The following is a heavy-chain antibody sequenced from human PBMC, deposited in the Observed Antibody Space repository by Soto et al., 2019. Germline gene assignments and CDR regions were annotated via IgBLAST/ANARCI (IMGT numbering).Heavy chain of an antibody. D-gene: IGHD2-15*01. CDR3: ARDWTSPSCVSSSCPRGGWFDP. J-gene: IGHJ5*02. Sequence: ASVKGSCKASGYTLTEHCISCVRQTPLQWLESLGWINPYNANTRYGEKVQGRVTMTTDTSSTVYMELTGLTSDDTAVYYCARDWTSPSCVSSSCPRGGWFDPWGQRTLVTVSS. V-gene: IGHV1-18*04. CDR2: INPYNANT. CDR1: GYTLTEHC.